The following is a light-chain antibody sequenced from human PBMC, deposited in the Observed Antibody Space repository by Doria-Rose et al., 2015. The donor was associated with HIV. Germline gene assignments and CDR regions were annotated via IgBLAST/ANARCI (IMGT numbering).Light chain of an antibody. J-gene: IGKJ1*01. V-gene: IGKV3-20*01. CDR2: DGS. Sequence: TQSPGTLSLSPEDRATLSSMASQSFSSTYLAWYQQKPGQAPSLLIYDGSTRATGIPDRFSARWSGSDCTLTIIRLEPEDFALYYCHQYGTSWTFGQGTKVEI. CDR3: HQYGTSWT. CDR1: QSFSSTY.